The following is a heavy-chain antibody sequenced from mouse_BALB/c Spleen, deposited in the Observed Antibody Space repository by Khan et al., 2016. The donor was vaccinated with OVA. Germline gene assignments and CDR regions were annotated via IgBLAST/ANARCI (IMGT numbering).Heavy chain of an antibody. V-gene: IGHV2-6-5*01. D-gene: IGHD2-1*01. J-gene: IGHJ4*01. CDR1: GFSLSDYG. Sequence: VQLVESGPGLVAPSQSLSITCTVSGFSLSDYGVSWIRQPPGKGLEWLGVIWGGGSTYYNSALKSRLSISKDNSKSQVFLKMNSLQTDDTAIYYCAKGLWYDYFALDYWGQGTSVTVSA. CDR3: AKGLWYDYFALDY. CDR2: IWGGGST.